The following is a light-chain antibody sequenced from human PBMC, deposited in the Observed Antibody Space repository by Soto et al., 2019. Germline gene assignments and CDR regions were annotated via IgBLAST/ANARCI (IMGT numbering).Light chain of an antibody. CDR2: GAS. J-gene: IGKJ4*01. CDR3: HQYAASPLT. Sequence: EIVLTQSPGTLSLSPGESTTLSCRASQSVGRNFLAWYQQKPGRAPRLLIHGASYRATGVPDRFSGSGSETDFNLTISRLEPEDFAAYYCHQYAASPLTFGGGTKVEIK. V-gene: IGKV3-20*01. CDR1: QSVGRNF.